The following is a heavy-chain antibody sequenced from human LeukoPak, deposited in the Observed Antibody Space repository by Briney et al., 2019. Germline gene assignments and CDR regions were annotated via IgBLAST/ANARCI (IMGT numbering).Heavy chain of an antibody. CDR3: AARNFPFDP. Sequence: SETLSLTCTVSGGSISSSSYYWGWIRQPPGKGLEWIGSIYYSGSTYYNLSLKSRVTISVDTSKNQFSLKLSSVTAADTAVYYCAARNFPFDPWGQGTLVTVSS. V-gene: IGHV4-39*07. J-gene: IGHJ5*02. CDR1: GGSISSSSYY. CDR2: IYYSGST.